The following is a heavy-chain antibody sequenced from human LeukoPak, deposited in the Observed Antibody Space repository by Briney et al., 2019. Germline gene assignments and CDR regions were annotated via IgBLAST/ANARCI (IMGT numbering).Heavy chain of an antibody. CDR2: ISSSSSYI. V-gene: IGHV3-21*01. CDR1: GFTFRSYS. D-gene: IGHD3-9*01. J-gene: IGHJ4*02. CDR3: ARGLVLRYFDWFYTPDY. Sequence: GGSLTLSCAASGFTFRSYSMNWVRQAPGKGLEWVSSISSSSSYIYYADSVKGRFTISRDNAKNSLYLQMNSLRAEDTAVYYCARGLVLRYFDWFYTPDYWGQGTLVTVSS.